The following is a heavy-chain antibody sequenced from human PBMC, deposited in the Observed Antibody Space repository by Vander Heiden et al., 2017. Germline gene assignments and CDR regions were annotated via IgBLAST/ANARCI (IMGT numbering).Heavy chain of an antibody. V-gene: IGHV4-34*01. CDR1: GGSFSGYY. Sequence: QVQLQQWGAGLLKPSETLSLTCAVYGGSFSGYYWSWIRQPPGKGLEWIGEINHSGSTNYNPSLKSRVTISVDTSKNQFSLKLSSVTAADTAVYYCARVGDYDFWSGYQNWFDPWGQGTLVTVS. CDR3: ARVGDYDFWSGYQNWFDP. D-gene: IGHD3-3*01. J-gene: IGHJ5*02. CDR2: INHSGST.